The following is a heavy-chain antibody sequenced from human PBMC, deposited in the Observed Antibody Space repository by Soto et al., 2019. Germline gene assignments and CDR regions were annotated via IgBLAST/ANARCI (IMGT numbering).Heavy chain of an antibody. CDR2: IIPIFGTA. V-gene: IGHV1-69*05. CDR1: GGTFSSYA. D-gene: IGHD3-9*01. J-gene: IGHJ6*03. CDR3: ARALYDILSPMDV. Sequence: ASVKVSCKASGGTFSSYAISWVRQAPGQGLEWMGGIIPIFGTANYAQKFQGRVTMTRNTSISTAYMELSSLRSEDTAVYYCARALYDILSPMDVWGKGTTVTVSS.